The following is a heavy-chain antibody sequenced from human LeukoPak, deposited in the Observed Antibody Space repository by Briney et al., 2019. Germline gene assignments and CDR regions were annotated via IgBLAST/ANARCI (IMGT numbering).Heavy chain of an antibody. CDR1: GFILKNRW. J-gene: IGHJ4*02. Sequence: GGSLRLSCEASGFILKNRWMTWVRQAPGKGLEWVANINQDGSEKFYVDSVKGRFTISRDNSKNTLYLQMNSLRAEDTAVYYCAKEEPGYSSGWYPAFDYWGQGTLVTVSS. D-gene: IGHD6-19*01. CDR2: INQDGSEK. V-gene: IGHV3-7*01. CDR3: AKEEPGYSSGWYPAFDY.